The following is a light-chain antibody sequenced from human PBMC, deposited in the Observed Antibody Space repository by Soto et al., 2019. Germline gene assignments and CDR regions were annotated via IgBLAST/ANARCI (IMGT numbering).Light chain of an antibody. CDR2: GAS. CDR1: QSVSSSF. CDR3: QQRKDWPLT. J-gene: IGKJ4*01. V-gene: IGKV3D-20*02. Sequence: IVLTQSPGTLSLSPGERATLSCRATQSVSSSFLAWYQQRPGQAPRLLIFGASTRATGIPARFSGSGSGTDFTLTISSLEPEDFAVYYCQQRKDWPLTFGGGTKVDIK.